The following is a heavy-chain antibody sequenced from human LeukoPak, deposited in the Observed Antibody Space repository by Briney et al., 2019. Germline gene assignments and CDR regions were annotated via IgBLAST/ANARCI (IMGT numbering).Heavy chain of an antibody. Sequence: GGSLRLSCAGSGFTFSFYSLNWVRQAPGRGLEWVSFISGSGSDIFYADSVKGRFTISRDNAKYSVSLQMDSLRGDDTAVYYCARDIGGSYSAIDYWGQGTLVTVSS. J-gene: IGHJ4*02. V-gene: IGHV3-21*05. CDR2: ISGSGSDI. D-gene: IGHD1-26*01. CDR1: GFTFSFYS. CDR3: ARDIGGSYSAIDY.